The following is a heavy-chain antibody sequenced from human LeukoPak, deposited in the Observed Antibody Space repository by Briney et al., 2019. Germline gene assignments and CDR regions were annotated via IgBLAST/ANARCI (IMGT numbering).Heavy chain of an antibody. CDR1: GFTFSSYE. D-gene: IGHD1-1*01. CDR2: ISSSGSTI. V-gene: IGHV3-48*03. CDR3: ARESGTTLYRGAFDP. J-gene: IGHJ5*02. Sequence: GGSLRLSCAASGFTFSSYEMNWVRQAPGKGLEWVSYISSSGSTIYYADSVRGRFTISRDNAKNSLYLQMNSLRAEDTAVYYCARESGTTLYRGAFDPWGQGTLVTVSS.